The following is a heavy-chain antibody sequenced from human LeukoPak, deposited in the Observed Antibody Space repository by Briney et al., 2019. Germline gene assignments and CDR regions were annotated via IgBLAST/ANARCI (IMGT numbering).Heavy chain of an antibody. Sequence: SETLSLTCTVSGGSITSSSYYWGWIRQPPGKGLEWVGSIYYSGSTYYNPSLKSRVTISVDTSKNQFSLKLSSVTAADTAVYYCARLGNWNCRPDYWGQGTLVTVSS. V-gene: IGHV4-39*01. J-gene: IGHJ4*02. CDR3: ARLGNWNCRPDY. D-gene: IGHD1-7*01. CDR2: IYYSGST. CDR1: GGSITSSSYY.